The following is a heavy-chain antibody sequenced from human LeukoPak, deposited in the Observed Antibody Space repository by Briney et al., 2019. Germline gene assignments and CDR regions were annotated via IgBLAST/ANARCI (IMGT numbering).Heavy chain of an antibody. CDR1: GGSISSYY. Sequence: SETLSLTCTVSGGSISSYYWSWIRQPPGKGLEWIGYIYYSGSTNYNPSLKSRVTISVDTSKNQFSLKLSSVTAADTAVYYCARLTVRPEYYDFWSGYLYYFDYWGQGTLVTVSS. V-gene: IGHV4-59*08. D-gene: IGHD3-3*01. CDR3: ARLTVRPEYYDFWSGYLYYFDY. CDR2: IYYSGST. J-gene: IGHJ4*02.